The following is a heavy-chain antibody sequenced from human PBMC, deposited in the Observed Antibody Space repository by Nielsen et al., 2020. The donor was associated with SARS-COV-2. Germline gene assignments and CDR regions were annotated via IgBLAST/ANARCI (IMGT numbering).Heavy chain of an antibody. CDR2: INPNSGGA. CDR3: TRAFRRPPYDGMDV. CDR1: GYTFTGYH. J-gene: IGHJ6*02. D-gene: IGHD3-10*01. Sequence: ASVKVSCKASGYTFTGYHIHWVRQAPGQGFEWMGRINPNSGGANYAQKFQGRVTMTGDTSINIAYMELSRLRSDDTAVYYCTRAFRRPPYDGMDVWGQGITVTVSS. V-gene: IGHV1-2*06.